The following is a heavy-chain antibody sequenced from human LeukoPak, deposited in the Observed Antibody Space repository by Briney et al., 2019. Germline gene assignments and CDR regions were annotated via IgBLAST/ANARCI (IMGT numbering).Heavy chain of an antibody. CDR3: ARWGVEAGMDS. V-gene: IGHV3-7*01. Sequence: GGSLRLSCEASGFIFSSYWMGWVRQVPGKGLEWVANIHPDGSETSYVDSVKGRFTISRDNAKKSMFLQMNSLRAEETAVYICARWGVEAGMDSWGQGTLVTVSS. CDR1: GFIFSSYW. J-gene: IGHJ5*01. D-gene: IGHD3-10*01. CDR2: IHPDGSET.